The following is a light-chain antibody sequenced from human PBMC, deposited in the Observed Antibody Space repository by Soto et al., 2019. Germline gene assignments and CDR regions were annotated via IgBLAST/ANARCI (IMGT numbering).Light chain of an antibody. J-gene: IGKJ1*01. CDR3: QQYNNWPTWT. Sequence: EIVMTQSPDTLSVSPGERATLSCRASQSVSSNLAWYQQKPGQAPRLLIYGASTRATGIPARFSGSGSGTEFTLTFSSLQSEDFAVYYCQQYNNWPTWTFGQGTKVEIK. CDR2: GAS. V-gene: IGKV3-15*01. CDR1: QSVSSN.